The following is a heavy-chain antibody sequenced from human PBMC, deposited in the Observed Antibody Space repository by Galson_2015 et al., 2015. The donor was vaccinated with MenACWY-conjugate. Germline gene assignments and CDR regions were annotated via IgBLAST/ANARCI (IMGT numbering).Heavy chain of an antibody. V-gene: IGHV5-51*03. CDR1: GYSFTSYW. Sequence: QSGAEVKKPGESLQISCKTSGYSFTSYWIVWVRQLPGKGLELLGTMYPGDSDSRYSPPFQGQVTMSADQSINTAYLQWASLKSSDSATYYCARRSARSHFDHWGQGTLVTVSS. CDR3: ARRSARSHFDH. CDR2: MYPGDSDS. D-gene: IGHD6-6*01. J-gene: IGHJ4*02.